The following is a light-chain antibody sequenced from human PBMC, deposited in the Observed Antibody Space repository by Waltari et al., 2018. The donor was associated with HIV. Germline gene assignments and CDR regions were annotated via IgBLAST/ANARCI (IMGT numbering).Light chain of an antibody. V-gene: IGKV1-39*01. CDR2: AAS. J-gene: IGKJ3*01. Sequence: DIQMTQSPSSLSASVGDRVTITCRASQSISTYLNGYQQKLGKAPNLLIYAASSLQSGVPSRLSGSGSGTDFTLTISSLQPEDFATYYCQQSYSTPFTFGPGTKVDIK. CDR3: QQSYSTPFT. CDR1: QSISTY.